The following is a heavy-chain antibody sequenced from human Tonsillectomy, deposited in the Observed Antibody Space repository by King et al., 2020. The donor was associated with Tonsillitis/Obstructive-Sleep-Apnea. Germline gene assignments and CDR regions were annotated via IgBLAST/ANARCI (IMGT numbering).Heavy chain of an antibody. D-gene: IGHD3-3*01. Sequence: VQLVESGGGLVQPGGSLRLSCAASGFTLRQFHMHWVRQDPGKGLVWVSHIKSDGTSTSYADSVKGRFTISRDNAKNTLYLQMISLRAEDTAVYYCARGDFWSDYYNYYYMDVWGNGTTVTVSS. V-gene: IGHV3-74*02. J-gene: IGHJ6*03. CDR1: GFTLRQFH. CDR3: ARGDFWSDYYNYYYMDV. CDR2: IKSDGTST.